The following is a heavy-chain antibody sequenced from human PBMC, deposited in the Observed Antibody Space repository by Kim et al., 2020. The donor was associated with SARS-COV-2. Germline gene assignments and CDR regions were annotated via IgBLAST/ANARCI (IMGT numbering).Heavy chain of an antibody. J-gene: IGHJ4*02. D-gene: IGHD3-22*01. CDR2: ISSSSSYT. CDR1: GFTFSDYY. CDR3: ARTYYYDSSGYYPDYG. Sequence: GGSLRLSCAASGFTFSDYYMSWIRQAPGKGLEWVSYISSSSSYTNYADSVKGRFTISRDNAKNSLYLQMNSLRAEDTAVYYCARTYYYDSSGYYPDYGWGQGTLVTVSS. V-gene: IGHV3-11*06.